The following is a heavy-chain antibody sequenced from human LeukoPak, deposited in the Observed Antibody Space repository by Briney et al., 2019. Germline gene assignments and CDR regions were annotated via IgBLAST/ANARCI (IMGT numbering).Heavy chain of an antibody. CDR3: ARAAQLLSWFDP. CDR2: INSDGSST. CDR1: GFTFSTYW. D-gene: IGHD2-2*01. J-gene: IGHJ5*02. V-gene: IGHV3-74*01. Sequence: PGGSLRLSCAGSGFTFSTYWMHWVRQAPGKGLVWVSRINSDGSSTSYADSVKGRFTISRDNAKNSLYLQMNSLRAEDTAVYYCARAAQLLSWFDPWGQGTLVTVSS.